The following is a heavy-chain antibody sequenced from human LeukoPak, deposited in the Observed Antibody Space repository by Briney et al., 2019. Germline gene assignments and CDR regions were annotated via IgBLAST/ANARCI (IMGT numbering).Heavy chain of an antibody. CDR1: GFTFSSYW. J-gene: IGHJ4*02. Sequence: PGGSLRLSCAASGFTFSSYWMHWVRQAPGKGLVWVSRINSDGSDTIYADSVKGRFTISRDNAKNTLYLQMNSLRAEDTAVYYCARGGRLYSYDYWGQGTLVTVSS. D-gene: IGHD3-16*01. CDR3: ARGGRLYSYDY. CDR2: INSDGSDT. V-gene: IGHV3-74*01.